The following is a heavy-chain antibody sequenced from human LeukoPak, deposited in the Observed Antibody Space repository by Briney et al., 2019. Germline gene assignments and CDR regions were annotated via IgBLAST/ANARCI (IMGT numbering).Heavy chain of an antibody. CDR3: ARDSARGYSYGYNAFDI. CDR1: GYNFRNYG. Sequence: SVKVSCKASGYNFRNYGIGWVRQAPSQGLEWMGWITAGNGNTNYAQKVQGRVTMTTDTSTSTAYMELRSLRSDDTAVYFCARDSARGYSYGYNAFDIWGQGTMVTVSS. J-gene: IGHJ3*02. V-gene: IGHV1-18*01. CDR2: ITAGNGNT. D-gene: IGHD5-18*01.